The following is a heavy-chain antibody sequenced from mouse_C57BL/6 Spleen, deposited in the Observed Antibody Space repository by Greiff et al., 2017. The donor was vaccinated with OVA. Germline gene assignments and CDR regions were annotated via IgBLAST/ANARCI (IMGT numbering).Heavy chain of an antibody. V-gene: IGHV5-6*01. Sequence: EVKVVESGGDLVKPGGSLKLSCAASGFTFSSYGMSWVRQTPDKRLEWVATISSGGSYTYYPDSVKGRFTISRDNAKNTLYLQMSSLKSEDTAMYYCARDSSGYQAWFAYWGQGTLVTVSA. J-gene: IGHJ3*01. CDR2: ISSGGSYT. CDR1: GFTFSSYG. CDR3: ARDSSGYQAWFAY. D-gene: IGHD3-2*02.